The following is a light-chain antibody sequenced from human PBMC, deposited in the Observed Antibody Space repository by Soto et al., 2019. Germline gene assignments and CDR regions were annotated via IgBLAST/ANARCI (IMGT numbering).Light chain of an antibody. CDR3: QQYGSSPPT. CDR1: QSISSN. CDR2: DAS. V-gene: IGKV3-20*01. Sequence: EIVMTQSPATRSVSALERATLSCMASQSISSNLAWYQQKPGQAPRLRIYDASNRATGIPVRFSGSGSGTDFTLTISRLEPEDFAVYYCQQYGSSPPTFGQGTKVDI. J-gene: IGKJ1*01.